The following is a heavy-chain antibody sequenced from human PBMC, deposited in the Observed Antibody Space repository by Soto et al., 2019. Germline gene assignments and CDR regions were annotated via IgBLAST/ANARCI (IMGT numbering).Heavy chain of an antibody. CDR1: GASVSSGAYY. J-gene: IGHJ5*02. CDR2: IYESGYT. CDR3: VRALRHTAMVHPWFDP. D-gene: IGHD5-18*01. Sequence: SETLSITCTVSGASVSSGAYYWGWVRQRPGRGLEWIGYIYESGYTYYNTSLKSRLTISLDRSNNQFSLGLTSVTAADTAVYYCVRALRHTAMVHPWFDPWGQGTLVTVSS. V-gene: IGHV4-31*03.